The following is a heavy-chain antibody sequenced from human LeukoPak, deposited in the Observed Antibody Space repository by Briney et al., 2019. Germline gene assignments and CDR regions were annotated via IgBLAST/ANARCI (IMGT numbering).Heavy chain of an antibody. D-gene: IGHD3-3*01. CDR2: INHSGST. V-gene: IGHV4-34*01. Sequence: PSETLSLTCAVYGGSFSGYYWSWIRQPLGKGLEWIGEINHSGSTNYNPSLKSRVTISVDTSKNQFSLKLSSVNAADTAVYYCARGRGLRFLEWLLPRFDYWGQGTLVTVSS. J-gene: IGHJ4*02. CDR1: GGSFSGYY. CDR3: ARGRGLRFLEWLLPRFDY.